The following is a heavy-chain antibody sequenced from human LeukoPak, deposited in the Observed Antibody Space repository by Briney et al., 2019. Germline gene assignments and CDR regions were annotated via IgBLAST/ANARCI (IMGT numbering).Heavy chain of an antibody. Sequence: GGSLRLSCAASGFTFNYYSMNWVRQAPGKGLEWVSAISGSGGSTYYADSVKGRFTISRDNSKNTLYLQMNSLRAEDTAVYYCAKDSSPQRYGSFDYWGQGTLVTVSS. CDR3: AKDSSPQRYGSFDY. CDR1: GFTFNYYS. D-gene: IGHD4-17*01. V-gene: IGHV3-23*01. CDR2: ISGSGGST. J-gene: IGHJ4*02.